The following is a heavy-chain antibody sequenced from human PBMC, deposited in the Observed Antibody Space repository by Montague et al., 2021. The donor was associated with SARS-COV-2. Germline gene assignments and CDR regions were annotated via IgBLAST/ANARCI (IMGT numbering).Heavy chain of an antibody. CDR3: ARDTEGYISSWYHDY. D-gene: IGHD6-13*01. CDR2: IYYSGST. CDR1: GGSISSYY. V-gene: IGHV4-59*01. J-gene: IGHJ4*02. Sequence: SETLSLTCTVSGGSISSYYRSWIRQPPGKGLEWIGYIYYSGSTNYNPSLKSRVTISVDTSKNQFSLKLSSVTAADTAVYYCARDTEGYISSWYHDYWGQGTLVTVSS.